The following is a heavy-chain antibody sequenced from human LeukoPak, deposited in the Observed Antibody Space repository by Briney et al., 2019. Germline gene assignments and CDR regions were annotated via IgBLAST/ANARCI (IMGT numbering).Heavy chain of an antibody. V-gene: IGHV3-30-3*01. Sequence: GGSLRLPCAASGFSFHYYAIHWVRQAPGKGLEWVAVISYDGSNQYYADSVKGRFTISRDNSKKMLSLQMNSLRAEDTAVYYCARALGMDVWGQGTTVTVSS. CDR2: ISYDGSNQ. CDR1: GFSFHYYA. CDR3: ARALGMDV. J-gene: IGHJ6*02.